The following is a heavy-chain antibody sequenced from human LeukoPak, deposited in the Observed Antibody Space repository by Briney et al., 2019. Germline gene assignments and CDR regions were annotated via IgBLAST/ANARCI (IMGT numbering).Heavy chain of an antibody. CDR2: IYYSGST. D-gene: IGHD6-19*01. J-gene: IGHJ4*02. V-gene: IGHV4-39*01. CDR3: ARRDIAVGGMPFDY. CDR1: GGSISSSSYY. Sequence: SETLSLTCTVSGGSISSSSYYWGWIRQPPGKGLEWIGSIYYSGSTYYNPSLKSRVTISVDTSKNQFSLKLSSVTAADTAVYYCARRDIAVGGMPFDYWGQGTLVTVSS.